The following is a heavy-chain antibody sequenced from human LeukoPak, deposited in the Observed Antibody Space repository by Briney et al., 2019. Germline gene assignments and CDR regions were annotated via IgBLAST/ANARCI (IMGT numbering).Heavy chain of an antibody. D-gene: IGHD1-26*01. CDR2: ISSGGSSI. V-gene: IGHV3-48*03. Sequence: PGGSLRLSCEASGLTFSNYEMNWVRQAPGKGLEWVSFISSGGSSIYQADSVKGRFTISRDNAKNSLYLQMNSLKAEDTAVYYCARGAGYYVWGQGTTVTVSS. CDR1: GLTFSNYE. J-gene: IGHJ6*02. CDR3: ARGAGYYV.